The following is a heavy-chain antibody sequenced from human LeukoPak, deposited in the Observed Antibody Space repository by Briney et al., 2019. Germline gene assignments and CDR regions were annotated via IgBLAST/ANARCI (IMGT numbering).Heavy chain of an antibody. V-gene: IGHV1-3*01. CDR3: ARDAGYQLLWF. Sequence: ASVKVSCKASGYTFTSYAMHWVRQAPGQRLEWMGWINAGNGNTKYSQKFQGRVTVTRDTSASTAFMELSSLTSEDTAVYYCARDAGYQLLWFWGQGTQVTVSS. CDR2: INAGNGNT. D-gene: IGHD2-2*01. J-gene: IGHJ4*02. CDR1: GYTFTSYA.